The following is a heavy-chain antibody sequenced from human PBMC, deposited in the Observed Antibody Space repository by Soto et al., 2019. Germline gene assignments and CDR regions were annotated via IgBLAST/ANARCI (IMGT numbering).Heavy chain of an antibody. D-gene: IGHD3-22*01. Sequence: SETLSLTCTVSGGSISSYYWSWIRQPPGKGLEWIGYIYYSGSTNYNPSLKSRVAISVDTSKNQFSLKLSSVTAADTAVYYCPRIEYYYDSRGYGRHLTDYWGQGTLVTVSS. CDR3: PRIEYYYDSRGYGRHLTDY. CDR1: GGSISSYY. CDR2: IYYSGST. V-gene: IGHV4-59*01. J-gene: IGHJ4*02.